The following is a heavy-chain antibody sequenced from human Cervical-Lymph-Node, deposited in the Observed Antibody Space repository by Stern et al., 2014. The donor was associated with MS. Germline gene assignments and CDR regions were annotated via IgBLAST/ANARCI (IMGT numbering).Heavy chain of an antibody. CDR2: ITPVLNTT. Sequence: QMQLVQTGAEVKKPGSSVKVSCKASGGTSTRNAISWVRQAPGPGLEWMGGITPVLNTTNYAQKFQGRVTITADESTSTTYMELSSLRSDDTAVYYCARVGSARRGSGWFDPWGQGTLVTVSS. V-gene: IGHV1-69*01. D-gene: IGHD3-10*01. CDR1: GGTSTRNA. J-gene: IGHJ5*02. CDR3: ARVGSARRGSGWFDP.